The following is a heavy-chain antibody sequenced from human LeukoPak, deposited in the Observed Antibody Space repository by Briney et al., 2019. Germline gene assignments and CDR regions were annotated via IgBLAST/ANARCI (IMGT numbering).Heavy chain of an antibody. J-gene: IGHJ4*02. CDR1: GFTFSSYG. D-gene: IGHD6-19*01. Sequence: PGRSLRPSCAASGFTFSSYGMHWVRQAPGKGLEWVAVIWYDGGNKYYADSVKGRFTISRDNSKNTLYLQMNSLRAEDTAVYYCARDHSSGWYSDYFDYWGQGTLVTVSS. CDR3: ARDHSSGWYSDYFDY. V-gene: IGHV3-33*01. CDR2: IWYDGGNK.